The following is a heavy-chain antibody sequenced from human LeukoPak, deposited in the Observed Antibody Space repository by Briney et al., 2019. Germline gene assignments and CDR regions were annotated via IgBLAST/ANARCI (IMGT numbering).Heavy chain of an antibody. CDR1: GYIFTSYA. CDR2: INVGNGNT. V-gene: IGHV1-3*01. CDR3: ARDPVFCP. Sequence: ASVKLSCKASGYIFTSYAMHWVRPASGQPLEWIGWINVGNGNTQYSQKFHGRGTITRDTSASTAYMELSSLRSEDTAVYYCARDPVFCPWGQGTLVTVSS. J-gene: IGHJ5*02. D-gene: IGHD3-9*01.